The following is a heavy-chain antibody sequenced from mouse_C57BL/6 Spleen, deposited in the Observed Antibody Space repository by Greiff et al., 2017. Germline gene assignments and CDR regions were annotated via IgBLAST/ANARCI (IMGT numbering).Heavy chain of an antibody. Sequence: VNLVESGAELVRPGTSVKVSCKASGYAFTNYLIEWVKQRPGQGLEWIGVINPGSGGTNYNEKFKGKATLTADKSSSTAYMQLSSLTSEDSAVYFCARHYGSSYGFAYWGQGTLVTVSA. CDR1: GYAFTNYL. J-gene: IGHJ3*01. D-gene: IGHD1-1*01. CDR3: ARHYGSSYGFAY. V-gene: IGHV1-54*01. CDR2: INPGSGGT.